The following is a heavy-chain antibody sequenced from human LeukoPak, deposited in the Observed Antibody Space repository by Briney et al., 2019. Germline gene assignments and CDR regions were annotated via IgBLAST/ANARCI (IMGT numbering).Heavy chain of an antibody. CDR3: ARVVIAAAGLSLDY. V-gene: IGHV4-39*07. CDR1: GGSISSSSYF. Sequence: NPSETLSLTCTVSGGSISSSSYFWGWIRQPPGKGLEWIGSIYYSGSTYCNPSLKSRVTISVDTSKNQFSLKLSSVTAADTAVYYCARVVIAAAGLSLDYWGQGTLVTVSS. CDR2: IYYSGST. J-gene: IGHJ4*02. D-gene: IGHD6-13*01.